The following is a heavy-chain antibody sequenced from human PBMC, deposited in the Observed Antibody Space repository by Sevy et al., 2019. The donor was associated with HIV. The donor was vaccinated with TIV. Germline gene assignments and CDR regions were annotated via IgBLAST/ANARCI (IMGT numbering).Heavy chain of an antibody. V-gene: IGHV1-2*02. CDR2: INPNSGGT. Sequence: ASVKVSCKASGYTFTGYYMHWVRQAPGQGLEWMGWINPNSGGTNYAQTFQGRVTMTRDTSISTAYMELSRLRSDDTAVYYCAREWQQLVRFYYWGQGTLVTVSS. D-gene: IGHD6-13*01. CDR1: GYTFTGYY. CDR3: AREWQQLVRFYY. J-gene: IGHJ4*02.